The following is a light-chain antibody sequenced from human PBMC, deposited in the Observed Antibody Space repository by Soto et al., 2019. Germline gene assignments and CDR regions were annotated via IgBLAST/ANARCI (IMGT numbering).Light chain of an antibody. CDR1: QSISSW. J-gene: IGKJ4*01. V-gene: IGKV1-5*01. CDR3: QQYNSYPLT. CDR2: DAS. Sequence: EMHMTQSPSTLSASVGDRVTITCRASQSISSWLAWYQQKPGKAPKLLIYDASSLESGVPSRFSGSGSGTEFTLTISSLQPDDFATYYCQQYNSYPLTFGGGTKVYIK.